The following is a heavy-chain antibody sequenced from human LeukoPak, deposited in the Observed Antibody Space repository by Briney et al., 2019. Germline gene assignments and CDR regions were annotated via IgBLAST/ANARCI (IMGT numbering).Heavy chain of an antibody. CDR1: GVSISSSNSY. CDR3: ARQTGSGLFILP. V-gene: IGHV4-39*01. Sequence: SETLSLTCTVSGVSISSSNSYWGWIRQPPGTGLEWIGSIYYSGNTYYNASLKSQVSISIDTSKNQFSLRLTSVAAADTAVYYGARQTGSGLFILPGGQGTLVTVSS. D-gene: IGHD3/OR15-3a*01. J-gene: IGHJ4*02. CDR2: IYYSGNT.